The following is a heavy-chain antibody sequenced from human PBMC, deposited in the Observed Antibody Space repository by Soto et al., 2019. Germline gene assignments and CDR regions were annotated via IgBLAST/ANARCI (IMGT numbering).Heavy chain of an antibody. CDR1: GYTFTSYD. D-gene: IGHD6-13*01. CDR3: ARAGYSSSWYYYYMDV. V-gene: IGHV1-8*01. J-gene: IGHJ6*03. Sequence: ASVKVSCKASGYTFTSYDINWVRQATGQGLEWMGWMNPNSGNTGYAQKFQGRVTMTRNTPISTAYMELSSLRSEDTAVYYCARAGYSSSWYYYYMDVWGKGTTVTVSS. CDR2: MNPNSGNT.